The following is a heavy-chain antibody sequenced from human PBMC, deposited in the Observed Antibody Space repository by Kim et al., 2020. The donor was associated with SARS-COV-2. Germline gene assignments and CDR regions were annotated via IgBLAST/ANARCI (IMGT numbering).Heavy chain of an antibody. CDR3: AREDYGGNSEHFDY. D-gene: IGHD4-17*01. V-gene: IGHV1-69*13. CDR2: IIPIFGTA. J-gene: IGHJ4*02. Sequence: ASVKVSCKASGGTFSSYAISWVRQAPGQGLEWMGGIIPIFGTANYAQKFQGRVTITADESTSTAYMELSSLRSEDTAVYYCAREDYGGNSEHFDYWGQGTLVTVSS. CDR1: GGTFSSYA.